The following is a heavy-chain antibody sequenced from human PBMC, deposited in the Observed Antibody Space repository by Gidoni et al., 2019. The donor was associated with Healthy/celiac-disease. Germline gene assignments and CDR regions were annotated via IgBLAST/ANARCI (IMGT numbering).Heavy chain of an antibody. J-gene: IGHJ4*02. CDR2: ISSSSSYI. V-gene: IGHV3-21*01. CDR1: GFTFSSYS. CDR3: ASVEHDCGGDCYSGG. Sequence: EVQLVESGGGLVKPGGSLRLSCAASGFTFSSYSINWVRQAPGKGLEWVSSISSSSSYIYYADSVKGRFTISRDNAKNSLYLQMNSLRAEDTAVYYCASVEHDCGGDCYSGGWGQGTLVTVSS. D-gene: IGHD2-21*02.